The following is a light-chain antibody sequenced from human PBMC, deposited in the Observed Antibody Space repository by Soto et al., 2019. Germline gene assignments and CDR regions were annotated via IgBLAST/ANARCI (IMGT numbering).Light chain of an antibody. V-gene: IGKV2-28*01. CDR3: LQALQVPHT. Sequence: DIVMTQSPLSLPVTPGEPASISCRSSQSLLYSNGYNYLDWYLQKPGQSPQLLIYLGSNRASGVPDRFSGSRSFTDFTLNISIVEAEDLGVYYFLQALQVPHTFGQGPKLQIK. CDR2: LGS. J-gene: IGKJ2*01. CDR1: QSLLYSNGYNY.